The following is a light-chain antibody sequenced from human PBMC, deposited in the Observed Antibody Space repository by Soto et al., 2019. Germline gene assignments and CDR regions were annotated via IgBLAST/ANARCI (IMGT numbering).Light chain of an antibody. J-gene: IGKJ4*01. V-gene: IGKV1-12*01. CDR1: QAISSR. CDR2: AAS. Sequence: DIQMTQSPSSVSASLGDRVTITCRASQAISSRLAWYQQKPGKDPKLLIYAASSLQRGVPSRFSGSGSGTDFTLTISSLQPEDFATYYCQQANRFPLTFGGGTMVEIK. CDR3: QQANRFPLT.